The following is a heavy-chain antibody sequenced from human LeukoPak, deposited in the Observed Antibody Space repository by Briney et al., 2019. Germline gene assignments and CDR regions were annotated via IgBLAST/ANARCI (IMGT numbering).Heavy chain of an antibody. J-gene: IGHJ4*02. CDR3: ARAGVYYYDSSGYPITDY. D-gene: IGHD3-22*01. Sequence: GGSLRLSCAASGFTFSSYSMNWARQAPGKGLEWVSSISSSSSYIYYADSVKGRFTISRDNAKNSLYLQMNSLRAEDTAVYYCARAGVYYYDSSGYPITDYWGQGTLVTVSS. CDR1: GFTFSSYS. CDR2: ISSSSSYI. V-gene: IGHV3-21*01.